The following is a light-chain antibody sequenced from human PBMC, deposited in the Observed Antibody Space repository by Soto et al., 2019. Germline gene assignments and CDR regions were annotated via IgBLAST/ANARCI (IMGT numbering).Light chain of an antibody. CDR3: CSYASSGTFVA. V-gene: IGLV2-23*03. J-gene: IGLJ2*01. CDR1: SSDIGTYSL. Sequence: QSALTQPASVSGSPGQSITISCTGFSSDIGTYSLVSWYQQPPGKAPKLLIYEGTKRPSGVSSRFSGSKSDNTASLTISGLQAEDEGDYYCCSYASSGTFVAFGGGTKVTVL. CDR2: EGT.